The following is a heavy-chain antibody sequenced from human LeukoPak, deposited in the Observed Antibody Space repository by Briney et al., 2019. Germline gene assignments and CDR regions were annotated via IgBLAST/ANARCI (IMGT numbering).Heavy chain of an antibody. CDR3: VRDIQWRFDP. J-gene: IGHJ5*02. V-gene: IGHV1-18*01. CDR2: ISTNKGNT. D-gene: IGHD2-8*01. Sequence: AAVKVSCQASRYIFTSYGISGVRQAPGQGVGWVGWISTNKGNTNDAQRLQGRVTMTTDSSTSKAYMALRSIRSDGASIYYCVRDIQWRFDPWGQGTLVTVSS. CDR1: RYIFTSYG.